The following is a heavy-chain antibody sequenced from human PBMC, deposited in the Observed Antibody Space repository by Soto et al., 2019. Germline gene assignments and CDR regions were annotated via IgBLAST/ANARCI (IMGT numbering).Heavy chain of an antibody. D-gene: IGHD6-19*01. CDR1: GFTFSSYS. Sequence: EVQLVESGGGLVQPGGSLRLSCAASGFTFSSYSMNWVRQAPGKGLEWVSYISSSSSTIYYADSVKGRFTISRDNAKNALYLQMNSLRDEDTAVYYGARDLLLMAGTPSYFDYWGQGTLVTVSS. J-gene: IGHJ4*02. V-gene: IGHV3-48*02. CDR3: ARDLLLMAGTPSYFDY. CDR2: ISSSSSTI.